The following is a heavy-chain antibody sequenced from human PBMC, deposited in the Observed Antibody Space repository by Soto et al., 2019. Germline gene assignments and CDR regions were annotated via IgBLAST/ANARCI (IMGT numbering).Heavy chain of an antibody. CDR2: INSDGSST. Sequence: EVQLVESGGGLVQPGGSLRLSCAASGFTFSSYWMHWVRQAPGKGLVWVSRINSDGSSTSYADSVKGRFTISRDNAKNTLYLQMNSLRAEDTAVYYCASGSGYSYGYVRYYYYGMDVWGQGTTVTVSS. CDR1: GFTFSSYW. D-gene: IGHD5-18*01. J-gene: IGHJ6*02. CDR3: ASGSGYSYGYVRYYYYGMDV. V-gene: IGHV3-74*01.